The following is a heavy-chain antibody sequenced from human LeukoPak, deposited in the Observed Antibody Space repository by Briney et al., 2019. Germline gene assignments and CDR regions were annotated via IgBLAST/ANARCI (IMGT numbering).Heavy chain of an antibody. CDR2: ISGSGGST. J-gene: IGHJ2*01. D-gene: IGHD3-22*01. Sequence: GSLRLSCAASGFTFSTYALSWVRQAPGKGLEWVSAISGSGGSTYYADSVKGRFTISRDNSKNTLYLQMNSLRAEDTAVYYCAKAPAPNTYYYDSSGYSSFRYFDLWGRGTLVTVSS. CDR3: AKAPAPNTYYYDSSGYSSFRYFDL. V-gene: IGHV3-23*01. CDR1: GFTFSTYA.